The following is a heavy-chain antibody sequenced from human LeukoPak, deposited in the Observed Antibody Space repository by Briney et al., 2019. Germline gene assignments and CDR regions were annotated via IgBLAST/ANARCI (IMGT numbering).Heavy chain of an antibody. D-gene: IGHD3-10*01. CDR2: INTNTGNP. J-gene: IGHJ6*03. V-gene: IGHV7-4-1*02. CDR1: GYTLTSYA. CDR3: ARGPLKLASGYMDV. Sequence: GASVKVSCKASGYTLTSYAMNWVRQAPGQGLEWMGWINTNTGNPTYAQGFTGRFVFSLDTSFSTAYVQISSLKAEDTAVYYCARGPLKLASGYMDVWGKGTTVTVSS.